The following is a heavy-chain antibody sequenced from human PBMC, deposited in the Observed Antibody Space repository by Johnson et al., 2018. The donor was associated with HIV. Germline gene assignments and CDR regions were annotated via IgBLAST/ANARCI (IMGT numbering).Heavy chain of an antibody. CDR3: GKDISPWAAGTSGAFDS. CDR2: ISWNSGSI. V-gene: IGHV3-9*01. CDR1: GFTFDDYA. Sequence: VQLVESGGGVVQPGRSLRLSCAASGFTFDDYAMYWVRQAPGKGLEWVSGISWNSGSIGYADSVKGRFTISRDNAKNSLYLQMNSLRTEDTALYYCGKDISPWAAGTSGAFDSWGQGTMVTVSS. D-gene: IGHD6-13*01. J-gene: IGHJ3*02.